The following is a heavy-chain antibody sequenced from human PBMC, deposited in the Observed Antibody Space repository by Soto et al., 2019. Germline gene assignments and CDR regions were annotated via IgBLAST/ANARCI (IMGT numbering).Heavy chain of an antibody. CDR3: AKDTGVGELFSLCAFDI. J-gene: IGHJ3*02. CDR2: ISWNSGSI. D-gene: IGHD3-10*01. Sequence: EVQLVESGGGLVQPGRSLRLSCAASGFTFDDYAMHWVRQAPGKGLEWVSGISWNSGSIGYADSVKGRFTISRDNAKNSLYLQMNSLRAEDTALYYCAKDTGVGELFSLCAFDIWGQGTMVTVSS. CDR1: GFTFDDYA. V-gene: IGHV3-9*01.